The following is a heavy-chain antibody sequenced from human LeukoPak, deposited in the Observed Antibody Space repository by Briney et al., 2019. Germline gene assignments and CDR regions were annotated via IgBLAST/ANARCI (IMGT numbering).Heavy chain of an antibody. CDR3: ARQGGVLEYYFDY. CDR1: GYTFTGYY. J-gene: IGHJ4*02. V-gene: IGHV1-2*02. Sequence: ASVKVSCKASGYTFTGYYMHWVRQAPGQGLEWMGWINPNSGGTNYAQKFQGRVTMTRDTSISTAYMELRSLRSDDTAVYYCARQGGVLEYYFDYWGQGTLVTVSS. D-gene: IGHD6-25*01. CDR2: INPNSGGT.